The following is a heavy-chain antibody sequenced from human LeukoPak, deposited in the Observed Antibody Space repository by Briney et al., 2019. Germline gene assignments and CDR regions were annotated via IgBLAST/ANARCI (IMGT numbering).Heavy chain of an antibody. CDR2: INHSGST. V-gene: IGHV4-39*07. CDR1: GGSFNSGTNY. CDR3: ARGLTDMVIGWFDP. D-gene: IGHD3-22*01. Sequence: SATLSLTCTVSGGSFNSGTNYWAWISQPPGKGLEWIGEINHSGSTNYNPSLKSRVTISVDTSKNQFSLKLSSVTAADTAVYYCARGLTDMVIGWFDPWGQGTLVTVSS. J-gene: IGHJ5*02.